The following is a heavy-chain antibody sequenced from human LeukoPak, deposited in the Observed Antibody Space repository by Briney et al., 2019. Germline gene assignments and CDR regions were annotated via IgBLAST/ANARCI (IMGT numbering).Heavy chain of an antibody. D-gene: IGHD3-22*01. Sequence: ASVKVSCKASGYSFDRYGISWVRQAPGQGLEWLGWIGAFDGNTNYAQNLQGRVTMTADTSTTTAYMELRSLSSDDTAVYYCARDFLSYDGSENHFEDTFDIWGQGTMVTVSS. CDR2: IGAFDGNT. J-gene: IGHJ3*02. V-gene: IGHV1-18*01. CDR1: GYSFDRYG. CDR3: ARDFLSYDGSENHFEDTFDI.